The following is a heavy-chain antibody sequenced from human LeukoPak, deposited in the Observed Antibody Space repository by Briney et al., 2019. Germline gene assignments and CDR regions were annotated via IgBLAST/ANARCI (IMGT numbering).Heavy chain of an antibody. Sequence: GGSLRLSCAASGFTFSSYAMSWVRQAPGKGLEWVSAISGSGGSTYYADSVKGRFTISRDNSKNTQYLQMNSLRAEDTAVYYCAKAGHSYGPTHAYFDYWGQGTLVTVSS. J-gene: IGHJ4*02. D-gene: IGHD5-18*01. CDR3: AKAGHSYGPTHAYFDY. CDR1: GFTFSSYA. CDR2: ISGSGGST. V-gene: IGHV3-23*01.